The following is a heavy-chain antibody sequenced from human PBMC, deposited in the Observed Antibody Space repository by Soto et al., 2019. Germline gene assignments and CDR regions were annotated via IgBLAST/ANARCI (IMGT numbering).Heavy chain of an antibody. Sequence: AAVKVSCKTSGYTFAADYIHCIRELPGQGLEWMGWIDPTSGGTVYAQNVQDRVTMTRDTSISTAYMELRRLNSDDTAVYYCARDPGCGDSWGYFFDFWGQGTPVTVSS. CDR3: ARDPGCGDSWGYFFDF. D-gene: IGHD4-17*01. J-gene: IGHJ4*02. CDR2: IDPTSGGT. V-gene: IGHV1-2*02. CDR1: GYTFAADY.